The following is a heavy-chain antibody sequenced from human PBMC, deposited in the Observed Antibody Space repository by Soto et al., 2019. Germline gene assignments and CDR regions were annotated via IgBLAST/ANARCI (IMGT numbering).Heavy chain of an antibody. CDR2: IYYSGST. CDR3: ATHYNRNYCLYYFDY. J-gene: IGHJ4*02. Sequence: GKGLEWLGYIYYSGSTKYNPSLKSRVTMSVDTSNNQFSLKMSPVTAADTAVYYCATHYNRNYCLYYFDYWRLGALVTGTS. V-gene: IGHV4-59*08. D-gene: IGHD4-4*01.